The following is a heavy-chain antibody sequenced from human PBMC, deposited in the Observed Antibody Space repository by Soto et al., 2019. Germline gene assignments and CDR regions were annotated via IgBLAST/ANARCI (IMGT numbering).Heavy chain of an antibody. CDR1: GFTFSSYG. J-gene: IGHJ1*01. Sequence: PGGSLRLSCAASGFTFSSYGMHWVRQAPGKGLEWVAVIWYDGSNKYYADSVKGRFTISRDNSKNTLYLQMNSLRAEDTAVYYCARGDYYDSSGPEYFQHWGQGTLVTVSS. D-gene: IGHD3-22*01. CDR3: ARGDYYDSSGPEYFQH. CDR2: IWYDGSNK. V-gene: IGHV3-33*01.